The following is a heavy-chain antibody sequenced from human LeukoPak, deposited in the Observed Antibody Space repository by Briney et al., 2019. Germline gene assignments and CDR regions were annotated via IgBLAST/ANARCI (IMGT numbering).Heavy chain of an antibody. V-gene: IGHV3-74*01. Sequence: PGGSLRLSCAASGFSFSIYWMHWVRQAPGKGLAWVSRVSSDGSSTSYADSVKGRFTISRDNARNTLFLQMNSLRAEDTAVYYCATLAAPDTDYWGQGTLVTVSS. CDR3: ATLAAPDTDY. CDR2: VSSDGSST. D-gene: IGHD6-13*01. J-gene: IGHJ4*02. CDR1: GFSFSIYW.